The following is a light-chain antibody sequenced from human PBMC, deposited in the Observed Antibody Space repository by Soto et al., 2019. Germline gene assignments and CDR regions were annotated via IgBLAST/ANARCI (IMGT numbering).Light chain of an antibody. CDR3: QQYGKT. V-gene: IGKV3-20*01. Sequence: EIVLTQSPGTLSLSPGERAALSCRASQSVATNYLAWYQQKPGQAPRLLIYGTSSRATGVPDRFSGSGSGTDFTLTIRRLEPEDFAMYYCQQYGKTFGQGTKVDIK. CDR1: QSVATNY. J-gene: IGKJ1*01. CDR2: GTS.